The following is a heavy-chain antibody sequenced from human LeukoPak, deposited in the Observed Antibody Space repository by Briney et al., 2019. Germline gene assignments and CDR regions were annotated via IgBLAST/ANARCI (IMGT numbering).Heavy chain of an antibody. CDR3: AKDRLSTPTAPRFDP. CDR2: ISGSGGSI. D-gene: IGHD4-23*01. V-gene: IGHV3-23*01. Sequence: PGGSLRLSCAASGFTFSSYAMSWVRQAPGKGLEWVSVISGSGGSISYADSMKGRFTISRDNSKNTLYLQMNSLRAEDTALYYCAKDRLSTPTAPRFDPWGQGTLVTVSS. CDR1: GFTFSSYA. J-gene: IGHJ5*02.